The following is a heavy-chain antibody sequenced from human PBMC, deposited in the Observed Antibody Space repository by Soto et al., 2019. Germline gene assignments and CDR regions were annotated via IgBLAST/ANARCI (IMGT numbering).Heavy chain of an antibody. Sequence: GESLKISCNGSGYSFSTYWIGWVRQMPGKGLEWMGIIYPGDSDARYNPSFQGQVTISADKSISTAYLQWSSLKASDTAMYYCARRPNWYFDLWGRGTLVTVSS. J-gene: IGHJ2*01. CDR2: IYPGDSDA. V-gene: IGHV5-51*01. CDR1: GYSFSTYW. CDR3: ARRPNWYFDL.